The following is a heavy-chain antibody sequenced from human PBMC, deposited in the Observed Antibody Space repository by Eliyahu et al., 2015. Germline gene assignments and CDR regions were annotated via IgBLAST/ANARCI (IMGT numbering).Heavy chain of an antibody. D-gene: IGHD7-27*01. Sequence: EVQLVESGGGLVQPGRSLKLSCAAXGXNFDDFGMHWVRQIPGKGLEWVSGISWNSGSSAYADSVKGRFTISRDNAHKSLYLQMNDLRLEDTALYYCTKDKNLGSSNYYFGMDVWGHGTTVTVSS. CDR2: ISWNSGSS. CDR3: TKDKNLGSSNYYFGMDV. V-gene: IGHV3-9*01. CDR1: GXNFDDFG. J-gene: IGHJ6*02.